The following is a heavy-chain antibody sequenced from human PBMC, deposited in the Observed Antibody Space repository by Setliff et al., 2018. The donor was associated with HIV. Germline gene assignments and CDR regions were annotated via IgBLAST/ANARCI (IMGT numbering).Heavy chain of an antibody. V-gene: IGHV4-4*02. J-gene: IGHJ6*03. CDR1: GGSISSDNW. D-gene: IGHD4-17*01. Sequence: PSETLSLTCAVSGGSISSDNWWSWVRQPPGKGLEWIGEIYHSGSTNYNPSLKSRVTISVDKYKNRFSLKLSSVTAADTAVYYCARGTTVVTVDYDYDYMDVWGKGTTVTVSS. CDR2: IYHSGST. CDR3: ARGTTVVTVDYDYDYMDV.